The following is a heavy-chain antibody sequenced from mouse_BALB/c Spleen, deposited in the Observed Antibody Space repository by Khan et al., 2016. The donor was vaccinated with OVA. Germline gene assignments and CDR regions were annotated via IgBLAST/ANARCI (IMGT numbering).Heavy chain of an antibody. J-gene: IGHJ3*01. Sequence: EVQLQESGPSLVKPSQTLSLTCSVTGDSITSGYWSWIRKFPGNKLEYMGYMIYTGYTDYNPSLKSRIAITRHPSKNQYYLQLNSVTAEETATYYCARSTYRYAFAYWGQGTLVTVSA. D-gene: IGHD2-14*01. CDR3: ARSTYRYAFAY. V-gene: IGHV3-8*02. CDR1: GDSITSGY. CDR2: MIYTGYT.